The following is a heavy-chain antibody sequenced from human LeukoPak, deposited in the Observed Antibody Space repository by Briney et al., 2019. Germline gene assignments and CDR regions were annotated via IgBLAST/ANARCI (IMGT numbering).Heavy chain of an antibody. Sequence: GSLRLSCAASGFTFSSCWMSWVRQAPGKGLEWVANIKQDGSEKYYVDSVKGRFTISRDNAKNSLYLQMNSLRAEDTAVYYCARNLVPAAISGVGYWGQGTLVTVSS. D-gene: IGHD2-2*01. J-gene: IGHJ4*02. CDR1: GFTFSSCW. V-gene: IGHV3-7*01. CDR3: ARNLVPAAISGVGY. CDR2: IKQDGSEK.